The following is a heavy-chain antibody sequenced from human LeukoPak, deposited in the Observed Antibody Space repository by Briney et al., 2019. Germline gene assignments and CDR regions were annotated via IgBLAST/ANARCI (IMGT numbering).Heavy chain of an antibody. CDR1: GGAFSSYA. D-gene: IGHD3-3*01. Sequence: ASVKVSCKAPGGAFSSYAISWVRQAPGQGLEWMGRIIPIFGTANYAQKFQGRVTITADESTSTAYMELSSLRSEDTAVYYCARAETYYDFWTSCRFDPWGQGTLVTVSS. V-gene: IGHV1-69*13. CDR2: IIPIFGTA. CDR3: ARAETYYDFWTSCRFDP. J-gene: IGHJ5*02.